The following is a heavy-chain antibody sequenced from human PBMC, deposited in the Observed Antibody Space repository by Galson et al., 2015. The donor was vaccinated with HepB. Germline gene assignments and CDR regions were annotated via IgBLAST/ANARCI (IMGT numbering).Heavy chain of an antibody. Sequence: SLRLSCAASGFTFSSYWMSWVRQAPGKGLEWVANIKQDGREKYYVDSVTGRFTISRDNAKNSLYLQMNSLRAEDTAVYYCARVPTSGYYADYWGQGTLVTVSS. V-gene: IGHV3-7*04. CDR2: IKQDGREK. CDR3: ARVPTSGYYADY. D-gene: IGHD3-3*01. CDR1: GFTFSSYW. J-gene: IGHJ4*02.